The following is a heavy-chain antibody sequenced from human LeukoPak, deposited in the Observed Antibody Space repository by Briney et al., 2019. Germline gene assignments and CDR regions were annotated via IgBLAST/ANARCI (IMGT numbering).Heavy chain of an antibody. J-gene: IGHJ4*02. CDR3: ARDILNYDILTGYFSDY. D-gene: IGHD3-9*01. Sequence: ASVKVSCKASGYTFTSYGISWVRQAPGQGLEWMGWISAYNGNTNYAQKLQGRVTMTTDTSTSTAYMELRSLRSGDTAVYYCARDILNYDILTGYFSDYWGQGTLVTVSS. CDR1: GYTFTSYG. CDR2: ISAYNGNT. V-gene: IGHV1-18*01.